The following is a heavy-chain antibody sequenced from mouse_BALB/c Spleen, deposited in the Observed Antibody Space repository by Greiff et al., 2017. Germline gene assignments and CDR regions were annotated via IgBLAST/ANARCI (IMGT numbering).Heavy chain of an antibody. D-gene: IGHD2-4*01. CDR3: VRDREDYVCDY. J-gene: IGHJ2*01. CDR2: IWTGGGT. Sequence: QVQLKESGPGLVAPSQSLSITCTVSGFSLTSYDISWIRQPPGKGLEWLGVIWTGGGTNYNSAFMSRLSISKDNSKSQVFLKMNSLQTDDTAIYYCVRDREDYVCDYWGQGTTLTVSS. CDR1: GFSLTSYD. V-gene: IGHV2-9-2*01.